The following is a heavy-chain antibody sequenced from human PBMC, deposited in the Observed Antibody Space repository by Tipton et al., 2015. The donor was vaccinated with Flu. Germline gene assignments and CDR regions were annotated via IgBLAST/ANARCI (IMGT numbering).Heavy chain of an antibody. CDR2: VHYTGVP. CDR3: ARLRADPSAGWHTFDS. CDR1: GGSTNEYY. D-gene: IGHD6-19*01. V-gene: IGHV4-59*08. Sequence: TLSLTCTVSGGSTNEYYWSWLRQAPGRGLEWLGHVHYTGVPTFNPSLRGRLIISLDNSRGRFSLKLTSVTSADTAVYYCARLRADPSAGWHTFDSWGHGSLVTVSS. J-gene: IGHJ4*01.